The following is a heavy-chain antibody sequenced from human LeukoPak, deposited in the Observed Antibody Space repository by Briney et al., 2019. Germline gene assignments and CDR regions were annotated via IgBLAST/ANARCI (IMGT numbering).Heavy chain of an antibody. CDR3: ARERQDTILHSGAFDI. CDR1: GFTFSSYF. J-gene: IGHJ3*02. CDR2: ISSDGSHT. Sequence: GGSLRLSCAASGFTFSSYFMHWVRQAPGKGLEWVADISSDGSHTFYVESVKGRFTISRANSKNTLYLQMNSLRAEDTAVYFCARERQDTILHSGAFDIWGQATMVTVSS. D-gene: IGHD2-21*01. V-gene: IGHV3-30-3*01.